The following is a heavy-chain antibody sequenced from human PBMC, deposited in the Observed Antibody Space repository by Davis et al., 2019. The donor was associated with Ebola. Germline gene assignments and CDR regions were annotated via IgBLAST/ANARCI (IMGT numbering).Heavy chain of an antibody. J-gene: IGHJ4*02. V-gene: IGHV3-30-3*01. CDR3: ARPLAAAGPSSPDY. CDR2: ISYDGSNK. D-gene: IGHD6-13*01. CDR1: GFTFSSYA. Sequence: GESLKISCAASGFTFSSYAMHWVRQAPGKGLEWVAVISYDGSNKYYADSVKGRFTISRDNSKNTLYLQMNSLGAEDTAVYYCARPLAAAGPSSPDYWGQGTLVTVSS.